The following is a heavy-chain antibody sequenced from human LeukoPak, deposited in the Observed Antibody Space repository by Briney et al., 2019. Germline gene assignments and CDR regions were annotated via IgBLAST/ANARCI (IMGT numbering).Heavy chain of an antibody. J-gene: IGHJ4*02. CDR1: GFTYSSCW. D-gene: IGHD1-26*01. Sequence: GGSLRLSCAASGFTYSSCWMHWVRQAPGKGLVWVSRINSDGTIIGYADSVKGRFTISRDNSKNTVYLQMDTLRTEDTAVYYCAKDQGRVGVVDYWGQGTLVTVSS. CDR2: INSDGTII. CDR3: AKDQGRVGVVDY. V-gene: IGHV3-74*01.